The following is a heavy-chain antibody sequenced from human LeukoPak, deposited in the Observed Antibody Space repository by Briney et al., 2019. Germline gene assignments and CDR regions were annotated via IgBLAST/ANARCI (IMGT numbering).Heavy chain of an antibody. CDR3: ANLATRLAARPNFDY. CDR2: ISYDGSNK. Sequence: GGSLRLSCAASGFTFSGFAMHWVRQAPGKGLEWVAVISYDGSNKYSADSVKGRFTISRDNSKNSLYLQMDSLRADDTAVYYCANLATRLAARPNFDYWGLGTLVAVSS. CDR1: GFTFSGFA. D-gene: IGHD6-6*01. J-gene: IGHJ4*02. V-gene: IGHV3-30*04.